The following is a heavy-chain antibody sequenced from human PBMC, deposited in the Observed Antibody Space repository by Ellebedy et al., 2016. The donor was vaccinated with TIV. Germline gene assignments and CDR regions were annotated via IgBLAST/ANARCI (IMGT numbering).Heavy chain of an antibody. Sequence: SETLSLTXTVSGGSISSSSYYWGWIRQPPGKGLEWIGEVDHSGTTNYNPSLKSRVSISADTSKNQFSLKLRSPTAADTAVYYCARGRTGVISKPSYVDWWGRGTPVTVSS. CDR3: ARGRTGVISKPSYVDW. D-gene: IGHD3-16*01. V-gene: IGHV4-39*07. CDR1: GGSISSSSYY. CDR2: VDHSGTT. J-gene: IGHJ4*02.